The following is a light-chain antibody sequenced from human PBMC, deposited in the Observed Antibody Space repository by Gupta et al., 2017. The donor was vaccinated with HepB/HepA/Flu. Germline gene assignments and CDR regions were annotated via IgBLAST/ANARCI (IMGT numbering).Light chain of an antibody. J-gene: IGLJ1*01. CDR2: DVS. CDR1: ASDIGDSLY. V-gene: IGLV2-11*01. CDR3: CAYSAKSFV. Sequence: QSALTQPRSVSGSPGQPVTISCTGSASDIGDSLYVSWYQQHSGEPPRLIIFDVSQRPSGVPDRFSGSRTANTASLTISGLQPDDEAHYHCCAYSAKSFVFGMGT.